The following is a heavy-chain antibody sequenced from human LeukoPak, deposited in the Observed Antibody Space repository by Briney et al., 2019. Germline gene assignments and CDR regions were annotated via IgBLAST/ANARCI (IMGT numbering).Heavy chain of an antibody. CDR1: GYTFPDFY. Sequence: ASVKVYCKASGYTFPDFYIHWVRQAPGQWLEWMGRISPKSGGTDYAQKFQGRVSMTRDTSINTAYMELSSLRSDDTAVFYCARKSSGTFFNWGQGTLVTVSS. CDR3: ARKSSGTFFN. J-gene: IGHJ4*02. V-gene: IGHV1-2*02. D-gene: IGHD3-10*01. CDR2: ISPKSGGT.